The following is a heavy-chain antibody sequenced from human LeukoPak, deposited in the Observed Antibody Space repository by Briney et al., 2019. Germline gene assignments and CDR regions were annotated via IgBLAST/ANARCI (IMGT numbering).Heavy chain of an antibody. CDR1: GGSISTSDYY. D-gene: IGHD6-19*01. V-gene: IGHV4-39*07. Sequence: PSETLSLTCTVSGGSISTSDYYWGWIRQPPGKGLEWIGSISDSGSTYYNPSLKSRVTKSVDTSKNQFSLRLSSVTAADTAVYYCARVGVVVAGTADAFDTWGQGTMVTVSS. J-gene: IGHJ3*02. CDR2: ISDSGST. CDR3: ARVGVVVAGTADAFDT.